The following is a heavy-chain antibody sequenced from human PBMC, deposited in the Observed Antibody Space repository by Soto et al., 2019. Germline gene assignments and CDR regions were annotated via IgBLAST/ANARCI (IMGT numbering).Heavy chain of an antibody. CDR3: ARPLYGSGSVWFDH. CDR1: GFTFSGYW. D-gene: IGHD3-10*01. V-gene: IGHV3-7*03. J-gene: IGHJ5*02. Sequence: XGSRRLSCSASGFTFSGYWMTWVRQAPGKGLEWVANIKEDGSEKYYVDSVKGRFTISRDNPKNSLYLQMNSLRADDTAVYYCARPLYGSGSVWFDHWGQGSLVTVSS. CDR2: IKEDGSEK.